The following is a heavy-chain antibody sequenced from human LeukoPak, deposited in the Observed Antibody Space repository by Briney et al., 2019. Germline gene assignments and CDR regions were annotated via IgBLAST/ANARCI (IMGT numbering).Heavy chain of an antibody. CDR2: IRYDGSNK. CDR1: GFTFSSYG. Sequence: GGSLRLSCAASGFTFSSYGMHWVRQAPGKGLEWMAFIRYDGSNKYYADSVKGRFTISRDNSKNTLYLQMNSLRAEDTAVYYCAKDRPYDFWSGYSLDYWGQGTLVTVSS. J-gene: IGHJ4*02. V-gene: IGHV3-30*02. CDR3: AKDRPYDFWSGYSLDY. D-gene: IGHD3-3*01.